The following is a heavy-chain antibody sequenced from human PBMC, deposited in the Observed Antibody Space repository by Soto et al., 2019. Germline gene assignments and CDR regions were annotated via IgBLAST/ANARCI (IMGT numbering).Heavy chain of an antibody. CDR2: ISGSGVST. CDR1: EFTFSSYA. J-gene: IGHJ4*02. Sequence: EVQLLESGGGLVQPGGSLTLSCAASEFTFSSYAMSWVRQAPGKGLEWVSGISGSGVSTFYADSLKGRFTISRDNSKNTLDLQMHSLPADDTAIYYCAKDGGYTSSCYYFDYWGQGALVTVSS. V-gene: IGHV3-23*01. CDR3: AKDGGYTSSCYYFDY. D-gene: IGHD6-13*01.